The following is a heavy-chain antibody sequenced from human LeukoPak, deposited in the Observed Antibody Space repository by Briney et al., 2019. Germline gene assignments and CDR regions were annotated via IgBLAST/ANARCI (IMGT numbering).Heavy chain of an antibody. J-gene: IGHJ4*02. CDR3: ARVSIIGGHIDY. V-gene: IGHV4-30-2*01. Sequence: PSETLSLTCAVSGGSISSGGYSWSWIRQPPGKGPEWIGYIYHSGSTYYNPSLKSRVTISVDRSKNQFSLKLSSVTAADTAVYYCARVSIIGGHIDYWGQGTLVTVSS. D-gene: IGHD2-15*01. CDR1: GGSISSGGYS. CDR2: IYHSGST.